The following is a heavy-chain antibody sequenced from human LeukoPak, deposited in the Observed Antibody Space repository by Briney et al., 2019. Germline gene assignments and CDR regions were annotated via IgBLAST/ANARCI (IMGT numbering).Heavy chain of an antibody. V-gene: IGHV4-34*01. D-gene: IGHD6-13*01. J-gene: IGHJ4*02. CDR1: GGSFSGYY. Sequence: SETLSLTCAVYGGSFSGYYWSWIRQPPGKGLEWIGEINHSGSTNYNPSLKSRVTISVDTSKNQFSLKLSSVTAADTAVYYCARDVPSSLAAAGNSIDYWGQGTLVTVS. CDR2: INHSGST. CDR3: ARDVPSSLAAAGNSIDY.